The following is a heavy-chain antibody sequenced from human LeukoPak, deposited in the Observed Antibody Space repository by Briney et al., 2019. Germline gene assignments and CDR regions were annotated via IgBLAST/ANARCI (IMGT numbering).Heavy chain of an antibody. CDR3: AREDTYRPFDY. D-gene: IGHD3-16*02. CDR1: GFPFSSYW. CDR2: IKQDGSEK. Sequence: GGSLRLSCAASGFPFSSYWMSWVRQAPGKGLEWVANIKQDGSEKYYVDSVKGRFTISRDNAKNSLYLQMNSLRAEDTAVYYCAREDTYRPFDYWGQGTLVTVSS. J-gene: IGHJ4*02. V-gene: IGHV3-7*01.